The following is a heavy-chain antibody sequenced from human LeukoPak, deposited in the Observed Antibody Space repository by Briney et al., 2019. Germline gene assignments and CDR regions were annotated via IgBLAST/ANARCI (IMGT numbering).Heavy chain of an antibody. CDR2: INHSGST. Sequence: PSETLSLTCAVYGGSFSGYYWSWIRQPPGKGLEWIGEINHSGSTNYNPSLKSRVTISVDTSKNQFSLKLSSVTAADTAVYYCAREERITIFGVVTAAFDYWGQGTLVTVSS. J-gene: IGHJ4*02. D-gene: IGHD3-3*01. CDR3: AREERITIFGVVTAAFDY. V-gene: IGHV4-34*01. CDR1: GGSFSGYY.